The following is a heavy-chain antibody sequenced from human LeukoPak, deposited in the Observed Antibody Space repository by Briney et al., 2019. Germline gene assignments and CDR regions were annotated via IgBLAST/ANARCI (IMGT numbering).Heavy chain of an antibody. Sequence: PGGSLRLSCAASGFTFSSYAMSWVRQAPGKGLEWVSAISGSGGSTYYADSVKGRFTISRDNSKNTLYLQMNSLRAEDTAVYYCARDHLREPRGIAARSRRYYYGMDVWGQGTTVTVSS. D-gene: IGHD6-6*01. CDR2: ISGSGGST. CDR1: GFTFSSYA. V-gene: IGHV3-23*01. CDR3: ARDHLREPRGIAARSRRYYYGMDV. J-gene: IGHJ6*02.